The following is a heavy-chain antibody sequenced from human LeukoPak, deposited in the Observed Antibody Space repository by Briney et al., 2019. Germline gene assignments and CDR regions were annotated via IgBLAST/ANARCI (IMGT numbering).Heavy chain of an antibody. CDR3: ARHNIVGTPPYPFDY. V-gene: IGHV4-59*08. CDR2: ISYSGST. J-gene: IGHJ4*02. CDR1: VGSISSYY. Sequence: SETLSLTCTVSVGSISSYYWSWIRQPPGKGLEWIGYISYSGSTNYNPSLKSRVTISVDTSKNQFSLKLNSVTAADTAVYYCARHNIVGTPPYPFDYWGQGTLVTVSS. D-gene: IGHD1-26*01.